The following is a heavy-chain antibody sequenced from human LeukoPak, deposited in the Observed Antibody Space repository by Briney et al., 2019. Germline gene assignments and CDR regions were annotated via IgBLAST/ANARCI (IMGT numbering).Heavy chain of an antibody. D-gene: IGHD6-13*01. V-gene: IGHV1-69*05. Sequence: SVKVSFKASGGTFSSYVISWVRQAPGQGLEWMGGIIPIFGTANYAQKFQGRVTITTDESTSTAYMELSSLRSEDTAVYYCARDTAAGTAGFDYWGQGTLVTVSS. J-gene: IGHJ4*02. CDR2: IIPIFGTA. CDR3: ARDTAAGTAGFDY. CDR1: GGTFSSYV.